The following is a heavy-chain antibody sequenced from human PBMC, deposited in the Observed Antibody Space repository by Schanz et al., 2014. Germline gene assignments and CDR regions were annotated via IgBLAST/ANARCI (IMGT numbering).Heavy chain of an antibody. Sequence: QVKLVQSGAEVKKPGASVKVSCKASGYTFTSYDINWVRQATGQGLEWMGWMNPNSGDTGFIQKFQGRISMTRSTSISTAYMELSGLRSEDTAVYYCARGIFEAPRDALDIWGQGTMITVSS. CDR1: GYTFTSYD. D-gene: IGHD3-9*01. CDR3: ARGIFEAPRDALDI. J-gene: IGHJ3*02. CDR2: MNPNSGDT. V-gene: IGHV1-8*01.